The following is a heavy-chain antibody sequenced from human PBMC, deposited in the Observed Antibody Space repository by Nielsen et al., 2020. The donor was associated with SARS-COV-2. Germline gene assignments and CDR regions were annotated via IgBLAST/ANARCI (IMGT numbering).Heavy chain of an antibody. CDR3: AKDGGGTGWFDP. Sequence: GESLKISCAASGFTFSSSWMHWVCQAPEKGLEWVADIKCDGSEKYYVDSVKGRFTISRDNSKNTLYLQMNSLRAEDTAVYYCAKDGGGTGWFDPWGQGTLVTVSS. J-gene: IGHJ5*02. CDR1: GFTFSSSW. D-gene: IGHD1-14*01. CDR2: IKCDGSEK. V-gene: IGHV3-52*01.